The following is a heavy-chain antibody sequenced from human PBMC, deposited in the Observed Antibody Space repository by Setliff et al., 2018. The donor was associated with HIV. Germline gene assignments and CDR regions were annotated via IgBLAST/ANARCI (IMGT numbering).Heavy chain of an antibody. D-gene: IGHD1-26*01. CDR3: ARPVGGTGFDP. J-gene: IGHJ5*02. Sequence: ASVKVSCKASGYTFTSYGISWVRQAPGQGLEWMGWISTYKGNTKYEQRFQGRVTITRDTSASTAYLELSSLRSEDTAVYYCARPVGGTGFDPWGQGTLVTVSS. CDR1: GYTFTSYG. CDR2: ISTYKGNT. V-gene: IGHV1-18*04.